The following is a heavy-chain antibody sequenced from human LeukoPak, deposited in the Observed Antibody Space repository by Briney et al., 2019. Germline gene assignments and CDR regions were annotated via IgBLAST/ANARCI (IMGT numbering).Heavy chain of an antibody. D-gene: IGHD6-19*01. CDR2: ISSSSSYI. J-gene: IGHJ4*02. CDR1: GFTFSSYS. Sequence: SGGSLRLSCAASGFTFSSYSMNWVRQAPGKGLEWVSSISSSSSYIYYADSVKGRFTISRNNAKNSLYLQMNSLRAEDTAVYYCAKDSSGWRRTVDYWGQGTLATVSS. CDR3: AKDSSGWRRTVDY. V-gene: IGHV3-21*01.